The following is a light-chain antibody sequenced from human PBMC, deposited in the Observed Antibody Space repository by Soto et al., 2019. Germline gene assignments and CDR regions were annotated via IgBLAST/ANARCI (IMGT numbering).Light chain of an antibody. Sequence: DIVMTQSPDSLAVSLGERATINCKSSQSILYSSSNNNYLAWYQQKPGQPPKLLIYWASTRESGVPDRFSGSGSGTDFTLTISSLQAEDVAVYYCQQYYNTPWTFGQGTKVEIK. CDR1: QSILYSSSNNNY. CDR3: QQYYNTPWT. J-gene: IGKJ1*01. V-gene: IGKV4-1*01. CDR2: WAS.